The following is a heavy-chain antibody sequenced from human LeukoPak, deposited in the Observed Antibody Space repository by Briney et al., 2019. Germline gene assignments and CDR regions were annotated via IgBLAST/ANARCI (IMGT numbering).Heavy chain of an antibody. CDR3: ARAVDKGTGYYMDF. J-gene: IGHJ4*02. V-gene: IGHV3-30*02. CDR2: ILYDGSNK. CDR1: GFTFSHHG. D-gene: IGHD3-22*01. Sequence: PGGSLRLSCAASGFTFSHHGMHWVRQAPGKGLEWVAFILYDGSNKYFVDSVKGRFTISRDNSKNAVSLQMNNLRAEDTAMYYCARAVDKGTGYYMDFWGQGTLVTVSS.